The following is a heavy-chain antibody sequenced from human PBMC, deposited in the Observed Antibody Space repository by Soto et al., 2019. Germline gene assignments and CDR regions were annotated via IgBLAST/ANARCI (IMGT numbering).Heavy chain of an antibody. J-gene: IGHJ4*02. CDR2: IIPIFGTA. D-gene: IGHD2-21*02. V-gene: IGHV1-69*06. CDR3: ARDLGYGGNSQIFDY. Sequence: SVKVSCKASGGTFSSYAISWVRQAPGQGLEWMGGIIPIFGTANYAQKFQGRVTITADKSTSTAYMELSSLRSEDTAVYYCARDLGYGGNSQIFDYWGQGTLVTVSS. CDR1: GGTFSSYA.